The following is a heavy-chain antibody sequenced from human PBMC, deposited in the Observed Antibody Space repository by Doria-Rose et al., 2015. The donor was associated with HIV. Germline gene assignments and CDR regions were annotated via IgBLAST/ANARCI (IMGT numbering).Heavy chain of an antibody. CDR3: ARIKSSRWYHKYYFDF. D-gene: IGHD6-13*01. J-gene: IGHJ4*01. V-gene: IGHV2-26*01. CDR2: IFSADER. CDR1: GVSLSSPGMG. Sequence: QVTLKESGPVLVKPTETLTLTCTVSGVSLSSPGMGVSWIRQPPGKALEWLANIFSADERSYNTSLKSRLTISRVSSKSQVFLTMTDSDHVDTATYYCARIKSSRWYHKYYFDFWGHGPLVIVSA.